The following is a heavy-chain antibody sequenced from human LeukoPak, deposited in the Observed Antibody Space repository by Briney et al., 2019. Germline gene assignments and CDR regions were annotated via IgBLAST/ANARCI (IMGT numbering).Heavy chain of an antibody. CDR1: GFSLSTSGMC. CDR3: ARTYSSSWYLPEDY. J-gene: IGHJ4*02. Sequence: SGPALVKPTQTLTLTCTFSGFSLSTSGMCVSWIRQPPGKALEWLARIDWDDDKYYSTSLKTRLTISKDTSKNQVVLTMTNMDPVDTATYYCARTYSSSWYLPEDYWGQGTLVTVSS. V-gene: IGHV2-70*11. CDR2: IDWDDDK. D-gene: IGHD6-13*01.